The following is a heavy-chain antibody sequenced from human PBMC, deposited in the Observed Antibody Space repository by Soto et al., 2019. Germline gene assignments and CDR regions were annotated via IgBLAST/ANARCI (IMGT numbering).Heavy chain of an antibody. Sequence: SVKVCCKASGGTFSSYAISWVRQAPGQGLEWMGGIIPIFGTANYAQKFQGRVTITADESTSTAYMELSSLRSEDTAVYYCARARRYYYDSRGYYTSWGQGTLVTVSS. CDR3: ARARRYYYDSRGYYTS. J-gene: IGHJ4*02. CDR2: IIPIFGTA. CDR1: GGTFSSYA. D-gene: IGHD3-22*01. V-gene: IGHV1-69*13.